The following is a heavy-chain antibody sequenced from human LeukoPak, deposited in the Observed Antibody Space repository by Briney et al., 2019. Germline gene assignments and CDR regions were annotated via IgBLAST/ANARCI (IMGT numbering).Heavy chain of an antibody. D-gene: IGHD5-24*01. V-gene: IGHV4-59*01. CDR3: ARDRDYFEH. CDR2: IYHSGTI. CDR1: GGSLSGYY. J-gene: IGHJ4*02. Sequence: PSETLSLSCAVSGGSLSGYYWSWVRQAPGKGLEWIGFIYHSGTINYNPSPKSRVTISVYTSKNQLSLKLTAVTAADTAVYFCARDRDYFEHWGQGTLVTVSS.